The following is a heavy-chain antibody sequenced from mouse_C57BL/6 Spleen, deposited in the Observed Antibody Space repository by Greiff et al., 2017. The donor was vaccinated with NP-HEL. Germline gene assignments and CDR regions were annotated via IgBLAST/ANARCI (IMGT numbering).Heavy chain of an antibody. Sequence: DVMLVESGGGLVKPGGSLKLSCAASGFTFSDYGMHWVRQAPEKGLEWVAYISSGSSTIYYADTVKGRFTISRDNAKNTLFLQMTSLRSEDTAMYYCAIIYYGNYDWYFDVWGTGTTVTVSS. CDR2: ISSGSSTI. J-gene: IGHJ1*03. CDR3: AIIYYGNYDWYFDV. CDR1: GFTFSDYG. D-gene: IGHD2-1*01. V-gene: IGHV5-17*01.